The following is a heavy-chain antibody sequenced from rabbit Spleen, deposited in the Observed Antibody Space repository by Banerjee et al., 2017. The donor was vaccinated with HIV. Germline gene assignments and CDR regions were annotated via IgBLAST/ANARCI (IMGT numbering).Heavy chain of an antibody. CDR2: INAVTGKP. J-gene: IGHJ3*01. D-gene: IGHD1-1*01. CDR1: GFTLSSYYM. V-gene: IGHV1S45*01. CDR3: AREGGTSGYDA. Sequence: QQQLVESGGGLVKPEGSLTLTCKASGFTLSSYYMNWVRQAPGKGLEWIACINAVTGKPVYATWAKGRFTISKTSSTTVTLQMTSLTVADTATYFCAREGGTSGYDAWGQGTLVTVS.